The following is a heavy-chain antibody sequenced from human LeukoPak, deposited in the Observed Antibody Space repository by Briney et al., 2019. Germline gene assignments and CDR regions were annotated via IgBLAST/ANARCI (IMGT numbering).Heavy chain of an antibody. D-gene: IGHD2/OR15-2a*01. CDR1: GFTFSSYS. V-gene: IGHV3-53*01. CDR2: IYSGGST. CDR3: ARLSNPPIDAFDI. Sequence: GGSLRPSCAASGFTFSSYSMNWVRQAPGKGLEWVSVIYSGGSTYYADSVKGRFTISRDNSKNTLYLQMNSLRAEDTAVYYCARLSNPPIDAFDIWGQGTMVTVSS. J-gene: IGHJ3*02.